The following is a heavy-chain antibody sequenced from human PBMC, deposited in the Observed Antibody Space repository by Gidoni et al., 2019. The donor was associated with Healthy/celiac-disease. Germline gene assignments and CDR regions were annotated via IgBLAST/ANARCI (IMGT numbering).Heavy chain of an antibody. J-gene: IGHJ4*02. Sequence: QLQLQQWGAGLFKPSETLSLTCAVYAGSFSVYYWSWIRQPPGQGLEWIGEINHSGSTNYNPSLKSRGTISVDTYKNQFSLKLSSVTAADTAVYYCARGGRNYYGSGSYYGYWGQGTLVTVSS. D-gene: IGHD3-10*01. CDR1: AGSFSVYY. CDR3: ARGGRNYYGSGSYYGY. V-gene: IGHV4-34*01. CDR2: INHSGST.